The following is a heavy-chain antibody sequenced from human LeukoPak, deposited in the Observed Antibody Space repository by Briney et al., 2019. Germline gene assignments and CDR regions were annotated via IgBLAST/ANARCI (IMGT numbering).Heavy chain of an antibody. CDR3: ARAGGSWFPTIDY. CDR2: IYHSGST. J-gene: IGHJ4*02. CDR1: GGSISSSNW. Sequence: PSGTLSLTCAVSGGSISSSNWWSWVRQPPGKGLEWIGEIYHSGSTNYNPSLKSRVTISVDTSKNQFSLKLSSVTAADTAVYYCARAGGSWFPTIDYWGQGTLVTVSS. V-gene: IGHV4-4*02. D-gene: IGHD6-13*01.